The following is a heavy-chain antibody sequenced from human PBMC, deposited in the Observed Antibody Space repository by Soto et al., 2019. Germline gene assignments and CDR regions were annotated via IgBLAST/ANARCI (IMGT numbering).Heavy chain of an antibody. D-gene: IGHD1-1*01. Sequence: ASVKVSCKGSGGTFSSYAISWVLQAPGQGLEWMGGIIPIFGTANYAQKFQGRVTITADESTSTAYMELSSLRSEDTAVYYCARGSGERRGWFDPWGQGTLVTVSS. CDR1: GGTFSSYA. J-gene: IGHJ5*02. V-gene: IGHV1-69*13. CDR2: IIPIFGTA. CDR3: ARGSGERRGWFDP.